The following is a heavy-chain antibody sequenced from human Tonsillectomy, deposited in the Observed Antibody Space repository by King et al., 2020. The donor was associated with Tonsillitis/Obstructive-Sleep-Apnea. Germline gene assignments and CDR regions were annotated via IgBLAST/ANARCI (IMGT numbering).Heavy chain of an antibody. CDR3: AREGAVMNAFDV. D-gene: IGHD2-8*01. CDR2: IYYSGGT. V-gene: IGHV4-59*01. CDR1: GGSISSYY. Sequence: VQLQESGPGLVKPSETLSLTCTVSGGSISSYYWSWIRQPPGKGLAWIGYIYYSGGTKYNPSLKSRVTISVDTSKNQFSLKLSSVTAADTAVYYCAREGAVMNAFDVWGQGTMVTVSS. J-gene: IGHJ3*01.